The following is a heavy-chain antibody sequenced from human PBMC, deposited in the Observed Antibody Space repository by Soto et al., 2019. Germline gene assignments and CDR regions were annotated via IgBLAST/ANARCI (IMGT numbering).Heavy chain of an antibody. D-gene: IGHD1-1*01. Sequence: RVESLKISCEGSGYNFPYFWITWVRQIPWKGLEWMGTIDPSDSYTDYSPSFQGHVSLSDDKSSSTAYLQWSSLKASDTAMYYCARHQKLAVRLPALDCWGEGNTVTVSS. CDR1: GYNFPYFW. J-gene: IGHJ4*02. CDR2: IDPSDSYT. V-gene: IGHV5-10-1*01. CDR3: ARHQKLAVRLPALDC.